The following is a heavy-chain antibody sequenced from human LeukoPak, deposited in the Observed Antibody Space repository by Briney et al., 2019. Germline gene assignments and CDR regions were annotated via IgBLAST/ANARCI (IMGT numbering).Heavy chain of an antibody. J-gene: IGHJ4*02. D-gene: IGHD1-1*01. CDR2: MYYSGST. Sequence: SETLSLTCTVSGASISSYYWSWIRQPPGKGLEWIGYMYYSGSTNYNPSLKSRVTISIDTSKNQFSLNLTSVTAADTAVYYCASRPKVGGTYFDYWGQGTLVTVSS. CDR1: GASISSYY. V-gene: IGHV4-59*01. CDR3: ASRPKVGGTYFDY.